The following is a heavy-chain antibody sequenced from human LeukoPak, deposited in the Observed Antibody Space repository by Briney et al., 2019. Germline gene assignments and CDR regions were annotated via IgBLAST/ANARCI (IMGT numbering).Heavy chain of an antibody. CDR1: GYTFTGYY. D-gene: IGHD4-17*01. Sequence: GASVKVSCKASGYTFTGYYLHWVRQAPGQGLEWMGWINPNSGGTNYAQKFQGRVTMTRDTSISTAYMELSGLRSDDTAVYYCARTVPNTVTTLSYWGQGTLVTVSS. J-gene: IGHJ4*02. CDR3: ARTVPNTVTTLSY. CDR2: INPNSGGT. V-gene: IGHV1-2*02.